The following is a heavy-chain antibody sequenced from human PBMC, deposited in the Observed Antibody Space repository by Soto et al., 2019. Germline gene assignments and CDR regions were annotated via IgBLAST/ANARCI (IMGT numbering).Heavy chain of an antibody. CDR2: ISAYNGNT. CDR1: GYTFSSYS. Sequence: ASVKVSCKTSGYTFSSYSMRWVRQAPGQRLEWMGWISAYNGNTNYAQKLQGRVTMTTDTSTSTAYMELRSLRSDDTAVYYCARALDCGGGSCYSTFDYWGQGTLVTVSS. D-gene: IGHD2-15*01. J-gene: IGHJ4*02. V-gene: IGHV1-18*01. CDR3: ARALDCGGGSCYSTFDY.